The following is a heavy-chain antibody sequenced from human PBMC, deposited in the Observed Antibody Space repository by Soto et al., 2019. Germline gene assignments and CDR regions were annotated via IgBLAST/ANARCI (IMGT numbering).Heavy chain of an antibody. CDR3: ATDFRGSGWHELFDY. J-gene: IGHJ4*02. Sequence: GASVKVSCKASGYTFTSYGFSWVRQAPVKGLEWMGGFDPEDGETIYAQKFQGRVTMTEDTSTDTAYMELISLRSEDTAVYYCATDFRGSGWHELFDYWGQGTLVTVSS. D-gene: IGHD6-19*01. CDR1: GYTFTSYG. CDR2: FDPEDGET. V-gene: IGHV1-24*01.